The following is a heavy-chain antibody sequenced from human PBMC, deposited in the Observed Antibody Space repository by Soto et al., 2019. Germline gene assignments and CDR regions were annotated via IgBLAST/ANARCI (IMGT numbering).Heavy chain of an antibody. CDR2: IYYSGST. CDR1: GGSISSSSYY. J-gene: IGHJ5*01. Sequence: PSENLSLTCTVSGGSISSSSYYWGWIRQPPGKGLEWIGSIYYSGSTYYNPSLKSRVTISVDTSKNQFSLRLSSVTAADTAFYYCARAVNSSGWFEGNWVDSRGQGTLVTVSS. V-gene: IGHV4-39*07. D-gene: IGHD6-19*01. CDR3: ARAVNSSGWFEGNWVDS.